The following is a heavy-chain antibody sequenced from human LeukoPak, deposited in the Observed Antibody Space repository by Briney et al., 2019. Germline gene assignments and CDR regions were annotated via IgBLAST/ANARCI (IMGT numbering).Heavy chain of an antibody. CDR3: ARDARYSSSWYRSYYYYYMDV. V-gene: IGHV1-18*01. CDR2: ISAYNGNT. D-gene: IGHD6-13*01. CDR1: GYTFTSYG. J-gene: IGHJ6*03. Sequence: ASVKVSCKASGYTFTSYGISWVRQAPGQGLEWMGWISAYNGNTNYAQKLQGRVTMTRDTSTSTVYMELSSLRSEDTAVYYCARDARYSSSWYRSYYYYYMDVWGKGTTVTISS.